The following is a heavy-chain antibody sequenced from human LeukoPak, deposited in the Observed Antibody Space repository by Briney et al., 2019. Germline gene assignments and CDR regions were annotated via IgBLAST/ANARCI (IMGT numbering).Heavy chain of an antibody. CDR3: AKEFAQGRLVAFDY. Sequence: GGSLRLSCTTSGVSFTSYAMNWVRQAPGKGLEWLSYISGPGTTTKYADSVKGRFTISRDNSKNTLYLQMNSLRAEDTAVYYCAKEFAQGRLVAFDYWGQGTLVTVSS. CDR1: GVSFTSYA. J-gene: IGHJ4*02. D-gene: IGHD3-3*01. V-gene: IGHV3-48*01. CDR2: ISGPGTTT.